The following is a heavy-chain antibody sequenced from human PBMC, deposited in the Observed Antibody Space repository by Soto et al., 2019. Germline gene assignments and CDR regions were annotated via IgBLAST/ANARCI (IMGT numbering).Heavy chain of an antibody. V-gene: IGHV3-23*01. Sequence: GGSLRLSCAASGFTFSSYAMSWVRQAPGKGLEWVSAISGSGGSTYYADSVKGRFTISRDNSKNTLYLQMNSLRTEDTAVYYCAKDGYSYGSGFDYWGQGTLVTVSS. D-gene: IGHD5-18*01. J-gene: IGHJ4*02. CDR2: ISGSGGST. CDR3: AKDGYSYGSGFDY. CDR1: GFTFSSYA.